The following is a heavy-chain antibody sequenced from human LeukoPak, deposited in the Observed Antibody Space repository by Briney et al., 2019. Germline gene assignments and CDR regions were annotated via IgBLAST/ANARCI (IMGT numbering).Heavy chain of an antibody. CDR2: MNPNSGNT. V-gene: IGHV1-8*03. CDR1: GYTFTSYD. CDR3: ARSYYDILTGSRMFDP. J-gene: IGHJ5*02. D-gene: IGHD3-9*01. Sequence: ASVKVSCKASGYTFTSYDINWVRQATGQGLEWMGWMNPNSGNTGYAQKFQGRVTITRNTSISTAYMELSSLRSEDTAVYYCARSYYDILTGSRMFDPWGQGTLVTVSS.